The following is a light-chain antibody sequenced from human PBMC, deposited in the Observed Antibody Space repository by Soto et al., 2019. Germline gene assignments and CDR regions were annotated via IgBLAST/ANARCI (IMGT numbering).Light chain of an antibody. CDR3: QQYGDSPLT. CDR1: QSVRIR. CDR2: GAS. V-gene: IGKV3-20*01. J-gene: IGKJ4*01. Sequence: EIVLTKSAGSLPLSPGERAPVSRRASQSVRIRLAWYQHKSGQAPRLLIYGASSRATCIPDRCSCSGALTYFTLTISRLEPEYFAVYHCQQYGDSPLTFGGGTKVHIK.